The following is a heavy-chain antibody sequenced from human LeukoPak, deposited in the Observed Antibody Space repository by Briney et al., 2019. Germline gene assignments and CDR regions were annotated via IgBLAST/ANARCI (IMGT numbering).Heavy chain of an antibody. V-gene: IGHV3-23*01. CDR1: GFTFSSSA. Sequence: GGSLRLSCAASGFTFSSSAMNWVRQAPGKGLEWVSAISGSGDSANYADSVKGRFTISRDNSKNTLYLQMNSLRAEDTAVYYCAKDRSPLGYWGQGTLVTVSS. CDR2: ISGSGDSA. CDR3: AKDRSPLGY. J-gene: IGHJ4*02.